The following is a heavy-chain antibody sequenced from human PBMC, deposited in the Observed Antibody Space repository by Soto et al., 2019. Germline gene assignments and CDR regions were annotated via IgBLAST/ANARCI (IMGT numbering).Heavy chain of an antibody. Sequence: ASVKVSCKASGYTFTSYGISWVRQAPGQGLEWMGWISAYNGNTNYAQKFQGRVTITADKSTSTAYMELSSLRSEDTAVYYCAVLGTYYYYGMDVWGQGTTVTVSS. CDR2: ISAYNGNT. CDR3: AVLGTYYYYGMDV. CDR1: GYTFTSYG. J-gene: IGHJ6*02. D-gene: IGHD7-27*01. V-gene: IGHV1-18*01.